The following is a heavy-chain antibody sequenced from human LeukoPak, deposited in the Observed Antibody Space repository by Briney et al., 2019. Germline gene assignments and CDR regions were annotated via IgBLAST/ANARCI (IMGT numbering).Heavy chain of an antibody. D-gene: IGHD6-13*01. J-gene: IGHJ4*02. Sequence: GGSLRLSCAASGFTVSSNYMSWVRQAPGEGLEWVAVTYSDGRTYYADSVKGRFTISRDNSKNTLYLQMNSLRAEDTAVYYCARSIAAAGTHPYYFDFWGQGTLVTVSS. CDR3: ARSIAAAGTHPYYFDF. CDR1: GFTVSSNY. CDR2: TYSDGRT. V-gene: IGHV3-53*01.